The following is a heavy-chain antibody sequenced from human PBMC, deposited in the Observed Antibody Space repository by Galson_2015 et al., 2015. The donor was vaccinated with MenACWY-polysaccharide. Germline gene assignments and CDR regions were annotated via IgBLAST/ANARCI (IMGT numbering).Heavy chain of an antibody. CDR1: GFTFSGSH. D-gene: IGHD3-3*01. CDR2: IRSRADNYAT. Sequence: SLRLCCKASGFTFSGSHVHWVRQASGQGLEWVGRIRSRADNYATAYAASVKGRLTISRDDSKSTAYLQMNSLKIEDTAVYYCTRLLEWGLPVTDYWGQGTLVTVSS. V-gene: IGHV3-73*01. CDR3: TRLLEWGLPVTDY. J-gene: IGHJ4*02.